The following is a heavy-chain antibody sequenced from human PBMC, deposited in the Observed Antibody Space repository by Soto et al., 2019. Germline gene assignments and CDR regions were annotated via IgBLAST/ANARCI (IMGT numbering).Heavy chain of an antibody. CDR3: ARADSDILPGSAYSSGRDV. CDR1: GYTFTSYG. CDR2: ISAYNGNT. D-gene: IGHD3-9*01. Sequence: ASVKVSCKASGYTFTSYGISWVRQAPGQGLEWMGWISAYNGNTNYAQKLQGRVTMTTDTSTSTAYMELRSLRSDDTAVYYCARADSDILPGSAYSSGRDVWGQGPTVTAPS. J-gene: IGHJ6*02. V-gene: IGHV1-18*04.